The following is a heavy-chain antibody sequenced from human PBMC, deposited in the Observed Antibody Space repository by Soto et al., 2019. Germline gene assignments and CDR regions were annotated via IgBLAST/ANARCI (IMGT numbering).Heavy chain of an antibody. Sequence: ASVKVSCKASGYTFASYGRSWVRQAPGQGLEWMGWISAYNGNTNYAQKLQGRVTMTTDTSTSTAYMELRSLRSDDTAVYYCARASDDIVLMVYATGLLFDYWGQGTLVTVSS. V-gene: IGHV1-18*01. CDR1: GYTFASYG. D-gene: IGHD2-8*01. CDR2: ISAYNGNT. J-gene: IGHJ4*02. CDR3: ARASDDIVLMVYATGLLFDY.